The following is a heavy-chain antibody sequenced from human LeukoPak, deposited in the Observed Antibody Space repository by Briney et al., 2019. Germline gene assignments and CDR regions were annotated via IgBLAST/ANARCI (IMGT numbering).Heavy chain of an antibody. Sequence: GESLKISCKASGDTFATDWIGWVRQLPGKGLEWMGVIYPGDSRTRYSPSFQGQVTLSVDKSTAPAYLPWSSLKTSDSGMYYCARRKFASPRSGPWGQGTLVTVS. CDR1: GDTFATDW. D-gene: IGHD1-14*01. V-gene: IGHV5-51*01. CDR2: IYPGDSRT. CDR3: ARRKFASPRSGP. J-gene: IGHJ5*02.